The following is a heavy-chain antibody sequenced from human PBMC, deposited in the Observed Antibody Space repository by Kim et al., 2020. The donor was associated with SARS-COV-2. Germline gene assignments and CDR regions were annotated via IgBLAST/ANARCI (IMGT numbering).Heavy chain of an antibody. D-gene: IGHD2-21*02. Sequence: GGSLRLSCTASGFTFGDYAMSWFRQAPGKGLEWVGFIRSKAYGGTTEYAASVKGRFTISRDDSKSIAYLQMNSLKTEDTAVYYCTREKRWRQKSDGMDVWGQVTTVTVSS. CDR2: IRSKAYGGTT. CDR3: TREKRWRQKSDGMDV. V-gene: IGHV3-49*03. CDR1: GFTFGDYA. J-gene: IGHJ6*02.